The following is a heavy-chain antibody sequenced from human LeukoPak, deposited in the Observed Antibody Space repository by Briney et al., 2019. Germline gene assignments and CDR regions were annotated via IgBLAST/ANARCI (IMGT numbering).Heavy chain of an antibody. CDR3: ARDWNWGSSGWYVDYYYGMDV. J-gene: IGHJ6*02. V-gene: IGHV3-11*01. CDR2: ISSSGSTI. D-gene: IGHD6-19*01. Sequence: PGGSLRLSCAASGFTFSDYYMSWIRQAPGKGLEWVSYISSSGSTIYYADSVKGRFTISRDNAKNSLYLQMNSLRAEDTAVYYCARDWNWGSSGWYVDYYYGMDVWGQGTTVTVSS. CDR1: GFTFSDYY.